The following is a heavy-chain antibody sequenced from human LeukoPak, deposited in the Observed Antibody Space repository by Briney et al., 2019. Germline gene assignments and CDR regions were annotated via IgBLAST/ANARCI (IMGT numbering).Heavy chain of an antibody. CDR1: GGSISSSSYY. J-gene: IGHJ4*02. D-gene: IGHD6-19*01. CDR2: IYYSGST. CDR3: ARVVVAGFEVTENDY. Sequence: SETLSLTCTVSGGSISSSSYYWGWIRQPPGKGLEWIGSIYYSGSTYYNPSLKSRVTISVDTSKNQFSLKLSSVTAADTAVYYCARVVVAGFEVTENDYWGQGTLVTVSS. V-gene: IGHV4-39*07.